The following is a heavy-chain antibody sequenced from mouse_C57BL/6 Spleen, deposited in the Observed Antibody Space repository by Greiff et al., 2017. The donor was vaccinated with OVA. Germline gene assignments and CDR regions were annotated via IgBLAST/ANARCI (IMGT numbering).Heavy chain of an antibody. CDR1: GFTFKDDY. Sequence: VQLQQSGAELVRPGASVKLSCTASGFTFKDDYMHWVKQRPEQGLEWIGWIDPENGDTEYASKFKGKATLTADTSSNTAYLQLSSLTSEDTSVYYCTTWGVGTAYWGQGTLVTVSA. CDR2: IDPENGDT. V-gene: IGHV14-4*01. D-gene: IGHD1-1*01. J-gene: IGHJ3*01. CDR3: TTWGVGTAY.